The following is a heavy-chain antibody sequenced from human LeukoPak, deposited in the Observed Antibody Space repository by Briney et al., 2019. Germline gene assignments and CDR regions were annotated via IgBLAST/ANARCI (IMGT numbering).Heavy chain of an antibody. CDR2: ISSSGSAI. CDR3: ARCLLGYCSSTSCYEGHYYYGMDV. V-gene: IGHV3-48*03. J-gene: IGHJ6*02. Sequence: PGGSLRLSCAASGFTFSSYEMNWVRQAPGKGLEWVSYISSSGSAIYYADSVKGRFTISRDNAKNSLYLQMNSLRAEDTAVYYCARCLLGYCSSTSCYEGHYYYGMDVWGQGTTVTVSS. CDR1: GFTFSSYE. D-gene: IGHD2-2*01.